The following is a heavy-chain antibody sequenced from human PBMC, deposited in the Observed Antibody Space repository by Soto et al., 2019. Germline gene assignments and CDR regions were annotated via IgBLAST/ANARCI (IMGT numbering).Heavy chain of an antibody. Sequence: VQLLESGGGLVQPGGSLRLSCAASGFTFSNYAMSWSRQAPGKGLEGVSVLSVSGDTTYYADAVQGRFTISRDNSKNTLYLQMNRLRGEDTAVYYCAKIGGMERPFLPFDIRGQGTMVTVSS. J-gene: IGHJ3*02. D-gene: IGHD1-1*01. V-gene: IGHV3-23*01. CDR1: GFTFSNYA. CDR3: AKIGGMERPFLPFDI. CDR2: LSVSGDTT.